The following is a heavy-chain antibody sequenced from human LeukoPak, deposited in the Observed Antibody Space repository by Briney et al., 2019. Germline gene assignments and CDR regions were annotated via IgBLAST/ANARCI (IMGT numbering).Heavy chain of an antibody. Sequence: GASVKVSCKASGYTFTGYYMHWVRQAPGQGLEWMGWINPNSGGTNYAQKFQGRVTMTRDTSISTAYTELSRLRSDDTAVYYCARGPRRLSDSSGYYYGDDYWGQGTLVTVSS. CDR3: ARGPRRLSDSSGYYYGDDY. CDR2: INPNSGGT. J-gene: IGHJ4*02. CDR1: GYTFTGYY. V-gene: IGHV1-2*02. D-gene: IGHD3-22*01.